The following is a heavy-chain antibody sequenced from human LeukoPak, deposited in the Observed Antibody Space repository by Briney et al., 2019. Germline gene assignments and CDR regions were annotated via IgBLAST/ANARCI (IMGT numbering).Heavy chain of an antibody. CDR1: GFTFDDYG. CDR2: INWNGGST. D-gene: IGHD3-10*01. Sequence: GGSLRLSCAASGFTFDDYGMSWVRQAPGKGLEWVSGINWNGGSTGYADSVKGRFTISRDNSKNTLYLQMNSLRAEDTAVYYCAKDREARFGELLSFDYWGQGTLVTVSS. CDR3: AKDREARFGELLSFDY. V-gene: IGHV3-20*04. J-gene: IGHJ4*02.